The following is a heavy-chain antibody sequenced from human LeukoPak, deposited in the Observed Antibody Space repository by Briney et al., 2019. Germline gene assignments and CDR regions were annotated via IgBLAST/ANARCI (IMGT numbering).Heavy chain of an antibody. CDR3: ARAGVGAAHDAFDM. J-gene: IGHJ3*02. V-gene: IGHV3-13*04. Sequence: GGSLRLSCAASGFTFSDYDMHWVRQTPGECLEWVAGIGTAGDRYYADSVKGRITISRENAKTSLFLQMNSLRAGDTAVYYCARAGVGAAHDAFDMWGQGTMVTVSS. CDR1: GFTFSDYD. CDR2: IGTAGDR. D-gene: IGHD1-26*01.